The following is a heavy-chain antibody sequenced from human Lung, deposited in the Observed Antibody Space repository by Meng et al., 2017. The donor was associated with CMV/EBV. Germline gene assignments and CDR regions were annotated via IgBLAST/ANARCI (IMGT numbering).Heavy chain of an antibody. CDR1: GFTFSSYW. J-gene: IGHJ6*02. CDR3: ARGGSSWGGKYYYYGMDV. D-gene: IGHD6-13*01. V-gene: IGHV3-74*01. CDR2: INSDGSST. Sequence: GEXXKISCAASGFTFSSYWMHWVRQAPGKGLVWVSRINSDGSSTSYADSVKGRFTISRDNAKNTLYLQMNSLRAEDTAVYYCARGGSSWGGKYYYYGMDVWGQGTXVNVSS.